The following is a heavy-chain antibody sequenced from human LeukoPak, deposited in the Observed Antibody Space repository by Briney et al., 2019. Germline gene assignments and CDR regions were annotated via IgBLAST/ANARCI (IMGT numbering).Heavy chain of an antibody. J-gene: IGHJ4*02. V-gene: IGHV3-9*01. D-gene: IGHD3-22*01. Sequence: PGGSLRLSCAASGFTFDDYAMHWVRQAPGKGLEWVSGISWNSGSISYADSVKGRFTISRDNAKNSLYLQMNSLRAEDTALYYCAKGTYYYDSSGHRPFDYWGQGTLVTVSS. CDR1: GFTFDDYA. CDR2: ISWNSGSI. CDR3: AKGTYYYDSSGHRPFDY.